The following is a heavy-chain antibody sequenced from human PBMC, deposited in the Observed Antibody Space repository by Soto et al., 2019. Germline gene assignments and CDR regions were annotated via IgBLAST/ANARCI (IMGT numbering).Heavy chain of an antibody. Sequence: ASVKVSCKASGYTFTSYYMHWVRQAPGQGLEWMGIISPSGGSTSYAQKFQGRVTMTTDTSTSTAYMERRSLRSDDTAVYYCARASTDRRMVRGVPLDYWGQGTLVTVSS. CDR1: GYTFTSYY. J-gene: IGHJ4*02. V-gene: IGHV1-46*01. D-gene: IGHD3-10*01. CDR2: ISPSGGST. CDR3: ARASTDRRMVRGVPLDY.